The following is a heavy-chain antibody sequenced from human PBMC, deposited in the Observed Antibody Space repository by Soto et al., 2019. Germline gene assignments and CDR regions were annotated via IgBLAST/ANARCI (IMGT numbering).Heavy chain of an antibody. V-gene: IGHV4-31*02. D-gene: IGHD6-13*01. CDR1: GGSISSGGYY. J-gene: IGHJ4*02. CDR2: IYYSGST. CDR3: ARDPIAAAGTFDY. Sequence: SETLSLTXTVSGGSISSGGYYWSWIRQHPGKGLEWIGYIYYSGSTYYNPSLKSRVTISVDTSKNQFSLKLSSVTAADTAVYYCARDPIAAAGTFDYWGQGTLVTVSS.